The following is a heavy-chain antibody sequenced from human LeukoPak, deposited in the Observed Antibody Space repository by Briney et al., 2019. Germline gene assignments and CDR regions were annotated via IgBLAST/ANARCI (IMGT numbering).Heavy chain of an antibody. CDR3: ARAPSGPYPDRYHYYGMDV. Sequence: GGSLRLSCAASGFTVSSNYMSWVRQAPGKGLEWVSVIYSGGSTYYADSVKGRFTISRDNSKNTLYLQMNSLRAEDTAVYYCARAPSGPYPDRYHYYGMDVWGQGTTVTVSS. CDR2: IYSGGST. D-gene: IGHD1-14*01. V-gene: IGHV3-66*01. J-gene: IGHJ6*02. CDR1: GFTVSSNY.